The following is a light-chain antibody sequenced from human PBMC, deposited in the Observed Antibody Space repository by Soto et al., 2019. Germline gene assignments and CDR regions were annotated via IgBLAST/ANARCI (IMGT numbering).Light chain of an antibody. CDR1: QSVSFS. V-gene: IGKV3-15*01. J-gene: IGKJ4*01. Sequence: EIVMTQSPATLSVSLGDRATLSCRASQSVSFSLAWYQQKAGQAPRLLISGAFNRATGIPARFSGSGSGTEFTLTISSLQSEDLAVYYCQQYDKWPLTFGGGTKVEIK. CDR2: GAF. CDR3: QQYDKWPLT.